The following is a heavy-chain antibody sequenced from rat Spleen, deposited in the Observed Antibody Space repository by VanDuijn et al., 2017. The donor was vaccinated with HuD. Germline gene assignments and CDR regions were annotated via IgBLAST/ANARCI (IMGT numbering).Heavy chain of an antibody. CDR3: ARQATRYGVMDA. CDR1: GLTFNNNW. CDR2: ITNTGGSI. D-gene: IGHD1-4*01. V-gene: IGHV5-31*01. Sequence: EVQLVESGGGLVQPGRSLKLSCVASGLTFNNNWMNWIRQAPGMGLEWVASITNTGGSIYYPDSVKGRFTISRDNAKNTQYLQMDSLRSEDTATYYCARQATRYGVMDAWGQGASVTVSS. J-gene: IGHJ4*01.